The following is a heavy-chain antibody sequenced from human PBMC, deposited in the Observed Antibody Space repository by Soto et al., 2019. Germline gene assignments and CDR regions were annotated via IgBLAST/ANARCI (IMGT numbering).Heavy chain of an antibody. J-gene: IGHJ4*02. V-gene: IGHV3-48*02. D-gene: IGHD2-2*01. CDR2: ISSSSSTI. CDR1: GFTFSSYS. CDR3: ARDHSERYQLLLSFGDY. Sequence: GGSLRLSCAASGFTFSSYSMNWVRQAPGKGLEWVSYISSSSSTIYYADSVKGRFTISRDNAKNSLYLQMNSLRDEDTAVYYCARDHSERYQLLLSFGDYWGQGTLVTVSS.